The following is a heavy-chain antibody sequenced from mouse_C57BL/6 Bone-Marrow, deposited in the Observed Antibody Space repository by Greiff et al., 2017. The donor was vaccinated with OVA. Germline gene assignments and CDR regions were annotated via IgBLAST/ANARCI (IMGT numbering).Heavy chain of an antibody. CDR1: GYTFTDYY. CDR2: INPNNGGT. J-gene: IGHJ3*01. CDR3: AREGGFAY. Sequence: VQLKESGPELVKPGASVKISCKASGYTFTDYYMNWVKQSHGKSLEWIGDINPNNGGTSYHQKFKGKATLTVDKSSSTAYMELRSLTSEDSAVYYCAREGGFAYWGQGTLVTVSA. V-gene: IGHV1-26*01.